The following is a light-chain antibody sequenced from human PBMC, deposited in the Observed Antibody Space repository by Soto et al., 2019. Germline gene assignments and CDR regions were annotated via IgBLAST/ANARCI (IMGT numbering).Light chain of an antibody. CDR3: QQYASSIT. V-gene: IGKV3-20*01. CDR1: QTVSSSY. Sequence: EIVLTQSPGTLSLSPGERATLSCRASQTVSSSYLAWCQRKPGQAPRLLIYHSSSRATGIPDRFSGSGSWTDFTLTISRLEPEDFAVYYCQQYASSITFGGGTKVEIK. J-gene: IGKJ4*01. CDR2: HSS.